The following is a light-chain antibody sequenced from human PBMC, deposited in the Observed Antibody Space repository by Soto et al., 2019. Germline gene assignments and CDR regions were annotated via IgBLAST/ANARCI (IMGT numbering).Light chain of an antibody. CDR3: SSYAGSNNHV. CDR2: EVS. CDR1: SSDVGGYNY. V-gene: IGLV2-8*01. Sequence: VLTRPPYANGVPGEVVTISCTGTSSDVGGYNYVSWYQQHPGKAPKLMIYEVSKRPSGVPDRFSGSKSGNTASLTVSGLQAEDEADYYCSSYAGSNNHVFGTGTKVTVL. J-gene: IGLJ1*01.